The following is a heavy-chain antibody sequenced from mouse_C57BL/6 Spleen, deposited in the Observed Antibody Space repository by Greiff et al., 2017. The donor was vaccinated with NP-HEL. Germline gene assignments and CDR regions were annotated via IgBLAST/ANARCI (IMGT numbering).Heavy chain of an antibody. CDR3: TRVDYTVDY. CDR2: IDPSDSYT. V-gene: IGHV1-59*01. J-gene: IGHJ4*01. CDR1: GYTFTSYW. Sequence: QVQLQQPGAELVRPGTSVKLSCKASGYTFTSYWMHWVKQRPGQGLEWIGVIDPSDSYTNYNQKFKGKATLTVDTSSSTAYMQLSSLTSEDSAVYECTRVDYTVDYWGQGTTVTVSS.